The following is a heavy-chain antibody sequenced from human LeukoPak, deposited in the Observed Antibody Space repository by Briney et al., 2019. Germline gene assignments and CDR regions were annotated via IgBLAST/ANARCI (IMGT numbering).Heavy chain of an antibody. D-gene: IGHD3/OR15-3a*01. CDR1: GFVFSTYW. J-gene: IGHJ4*02. CDR3: ASGRHDFLH. Sequence: QSGGSLRLSCAASGFVFSTYWMTWVRQAPGKGLEWVANINLDGTEEHCVDSSLKGRFTISRDNAKNSLYLQMTSLRVEDTAVYYCASGRHDFLHWGQGTLVTVSS. V-gene: IGHV3-7*01. CDR2: INLDGTEE.